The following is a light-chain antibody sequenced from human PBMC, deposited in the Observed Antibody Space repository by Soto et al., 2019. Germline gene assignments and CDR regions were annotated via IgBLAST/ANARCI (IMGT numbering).Light chain of an antibody. J-gene: IGKJ1*01. Sequence: EIVLTQSPGTLSLSPGERATLSCRASQSVSSSDLAWYQQKPGQAPRLLIYGASSRATGIPDRFSGSGSGTDFTLTISRREPEDFAVYYCQQYGSSLTWTFGQGIKVEI. V-gene: IGKV3-20*01. CDR1: QSVSSSD. CDR2: GAS. CDR3: QQYGSSLTWT.